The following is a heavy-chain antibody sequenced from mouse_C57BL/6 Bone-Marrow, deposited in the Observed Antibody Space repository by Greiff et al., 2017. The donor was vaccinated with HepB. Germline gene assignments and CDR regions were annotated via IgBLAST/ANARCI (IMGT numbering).Heavy chain of an antibody. CDR2: IHPNSGST. Sequence: QVQLQQPGAELVKPGASVKLSCKASGYTFTSYWMHWVKQRPGQGLEWIGMIHPNSGSTNYNEKFKSKATLTVDKSSSTAYMQLSSLTSEDSAFYYCASAGICGAMDYWGQGTSVTVSS. J-gene: IGHJ4*01. CDR1: GYTFTSYW. V-gene: IGHV1-64*01. CDR3: ASAGICGAMDY.